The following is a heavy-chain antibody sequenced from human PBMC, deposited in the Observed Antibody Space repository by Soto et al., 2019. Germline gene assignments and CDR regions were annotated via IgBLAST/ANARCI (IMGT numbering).Heavy chain of an antibody. D-gene: IGHD5-12*01. J-gene: IGHJ3*02. CDR1: GFTLSRSS. Sequence: WSLSVSCAVSGFTLSRSSMTNVRQALGKGLEWVSAISIRSGYIYYAVSVKGRLTIYRDNAKNSLYRQMNSLRGEETAGYYCARDLSAWLRSGGRAFDIWGQRKMVTV. V-gene: IGHV3-21*01. CDR3: ARDLSAWLRSGGRAFDI. CDR2: ISIRSGYI.